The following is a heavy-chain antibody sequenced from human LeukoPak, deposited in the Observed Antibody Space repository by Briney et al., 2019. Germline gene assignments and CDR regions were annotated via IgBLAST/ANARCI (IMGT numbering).Heavy chain of an antibody. Sequence: SVTVSCAASGGTFSSYAISWVGQAPGQGLEWMGGIIPIFGTANYAQKFQGRVTITADESTSTAYMELSSLRSEDTAVYYCARDRVYSYGPEINGMDVWGQGTTVTVSS. CDR1: GGTFSSYA. D-gene: IGHD5-18*01. CDR2: IIPIFGTA. J-gene: IGHJ6*02. CDR3: ARDRVYSYGPEINGMDV. V-gene: IGHV1-69*13.